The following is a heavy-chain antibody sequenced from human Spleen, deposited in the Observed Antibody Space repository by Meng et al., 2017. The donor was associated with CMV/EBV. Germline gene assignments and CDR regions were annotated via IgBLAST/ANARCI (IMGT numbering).Heavy chain of an antibody. Sequence: SGASVVTDSCYWGWIRQPPGKGLEWIGYIYYTGSTKYNPSLRSRVTISVDTPKNQFSLKLTTVTAADTAVYFCVREAVSLSGGIDPWGQGTLVTVSS. D-gene: IGHD6-19*01. J-gene: IGHJ5*02. CDR1: GASVVTDSCY. CDR3: VREAVSLSGGIDP. V-gene: IGHV4-61*01. CDR2: IYYTGST.